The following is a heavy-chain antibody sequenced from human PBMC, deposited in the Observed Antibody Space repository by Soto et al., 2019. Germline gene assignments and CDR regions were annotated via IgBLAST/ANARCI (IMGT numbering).Heavy chain of an antibody. CDR3: AREVRANLNDFGDYEWFDP. D-gene: IGHD4-17*01. Sequence: GGSLRLSCVASGFTFSRYGMHRVRQGPATGLEWVSFISYDGGNTDYVGSVKGRFTISRDNSKNTLYLQMRSLRAEDTAVYFCAREVRANLNDFGDYEWFDPWGQGTLVTVSS. J-gene: IGHJ5*02. V-gene: IGHV3-30*03. CDR1: GFTFSRYG. CDR2: ISYDGGNT.